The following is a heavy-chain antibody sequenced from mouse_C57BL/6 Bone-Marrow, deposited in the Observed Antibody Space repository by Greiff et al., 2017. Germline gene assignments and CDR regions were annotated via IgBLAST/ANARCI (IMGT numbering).Heavy chain of an antibody. CDR3: TLRQLTLAY. CDR1: GFTFSDAW. D-gene: IGHD3-2*02. Sequence: EVQVVESGGGLVQPGGSMKLSCAASGFTFSDAWMDWVRQSPEKGLEWVAETRNKANNHATYYAESVKGRFTISRDDSKSSVYLQMNSLRAEDTGVYYCTLRQLTLAYWGQGTLVTVSA. CDR2: TRNKANNHAT. V-gene: IGHV6-6*01. J-gene: IGHJ3*01.